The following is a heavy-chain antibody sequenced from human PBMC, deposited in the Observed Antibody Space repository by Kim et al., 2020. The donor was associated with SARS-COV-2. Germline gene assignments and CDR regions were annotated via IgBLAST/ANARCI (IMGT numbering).Heavy chain of an antibody. D-gene: IGHD3-10*01. CDR3: ARGLLWFGESRPYWFDP. V-gene: IGHV4-4*02. J-gene: IGHJ5*02. CDR1: GGSISSSNW. CDR2: IYHSGST. Sequence: SETLSLTCAVSGGSISSSNWWSWVRQPPGKGLEWIGEIYHSGSTNYNPSLKSRVTISVDKSKNQFSLKLSSVTAADTAVYYCARGLLWFGESRPYWFDPWGQGTLVTVSS.